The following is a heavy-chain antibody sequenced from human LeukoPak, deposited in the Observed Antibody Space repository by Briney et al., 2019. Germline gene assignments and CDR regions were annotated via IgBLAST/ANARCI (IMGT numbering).Heavy chain of an antibody. CDR1: GVSISTYY. CDR3: ARDKAPGGKRWFDP. Sequence: SETLSLTCTVSGVSISTYYWSWIRQHPGKGLEWIGYISDVGSNDYNPSLKGRVTISRDTPKQQFSLRLSSVTAADAAVYHCARDKAPGGKRWFDPWGQGTLVIVSS. CDR2: ISDVGSN. V-gene: IGHV4-59*01. D-gene: IGHD4-23*01. J-gene: IGHJ5*02.